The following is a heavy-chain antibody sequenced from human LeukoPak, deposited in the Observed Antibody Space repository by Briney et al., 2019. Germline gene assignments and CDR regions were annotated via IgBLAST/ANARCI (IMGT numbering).Heavy chain of an antibody. CDR3: ARRGSGYSFDY. Sequence: QVQLQESGPGLVKPSDTLSLTCVVSGYSISSNNWWGWIRPPPGKGLEWSAYIYYTGGVAYYSPSLTSRATVSVDTPKNQFSLKVTSVTAVDAAVYYCARRGSGYSFDYWGQGTLVTVSS. D-gene: IGHD6-19*01. J-gene: IGHJ4*02. CDR1: GYSISSNNW. V-gene: IGHV4-28*01. CDR2: IYYTGGVA.